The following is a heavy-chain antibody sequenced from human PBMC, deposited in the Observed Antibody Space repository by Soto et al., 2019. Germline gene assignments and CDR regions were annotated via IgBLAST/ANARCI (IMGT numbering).Heavy chain of an antibody. Sequence: QVQLVESGGGVVQPGRSLRLSCAASGFTFSSYGMHWVRQAPGKGLEWVAVIWYDGSNKYYADSVKGRFTISRDHSKNTLYLQMHSLRAEDTSVYYCARDHGLVRGVTHYYYYYGMDVWGQGTTVTVSS. CDR2: IWYDGSNK. J-gene: IGHJ6*02. V-gene: IGHV3-33*01. CDR3: ARDHGLVRGVTHYYYYYGMDV. D-gene: IGHD3-10*01. CDR1: GFTFSSYG.